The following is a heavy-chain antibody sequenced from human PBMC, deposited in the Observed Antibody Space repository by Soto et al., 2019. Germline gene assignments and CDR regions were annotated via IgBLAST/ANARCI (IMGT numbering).Heavy chain of an antibody. V-gene: IGHV1-8*01. CDR2: MNPNSGNT. Sequence: GASVNVSCKASGYTFTSYDINWVRQATGQGLEWMGWMNPNSGNTGYAQKFQGRVTMTRNTSISTAYMELSSLRSEDTAVYYCARGIQYSSSWYVIPEFITAAYMDVWGKGTTVTVSS. J-gene: IGHJ6*03. CDR1: GYTFTSYD. CDR3: ARGIQYSSSWYVIPEFITAAYMDV. D-gene: IGHD6-13*01.